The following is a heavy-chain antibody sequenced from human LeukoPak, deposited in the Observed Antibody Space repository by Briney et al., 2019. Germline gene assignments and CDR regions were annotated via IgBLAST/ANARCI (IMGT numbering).Heavy chain of an antibody. D-gene: IGHD2-2*01. CDR1: GFTFRSYA. V-gene: IGHV3-23*01. CDR2: ISGSGGST. CDR3: AKVSWDSTVGDY. J-gene: IGHJ4*02. Sequence: QAGGSLRLSCAASGFTFRSYAMSWVRQAPGKGLEWVSAISGSGGSTWYADSVKGRFTFSRDNSKNTLYLQMNSLRAEDTAVYCCAKVSWDSTVGDYWGQGTLVTVSS.